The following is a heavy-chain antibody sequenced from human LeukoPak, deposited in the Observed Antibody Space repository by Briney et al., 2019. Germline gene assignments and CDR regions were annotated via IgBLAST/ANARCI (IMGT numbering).Heavy chain of an antibody. CDR2: INQFGSP. D-gene: IGHD2-21*02. Sequence: SETLSLTCAVYGGSFSGDYLTWIRQPPGKGLEWIGEINQFGSPYYTPSLKSRVTMSLDTSKNQFSLKLSSVTAADTAVYYCARTVVTAYYHYGMDVWGQGTTVTVSS. V-gene: IGHV4-34*01. CDR3: ARTVVTAYYHYGMDV. J-gene: IGHJ6*02. CDR1: GGSFSGDY.